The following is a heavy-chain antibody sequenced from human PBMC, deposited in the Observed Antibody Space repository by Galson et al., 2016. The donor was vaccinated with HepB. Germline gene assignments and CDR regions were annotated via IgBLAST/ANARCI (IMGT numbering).Heavy chain of an antibody. V-gene: IGHV3-53*05. CDR1: GFTVSSNY. J-gene: IGHJ5*02. CDR3: ARGIAVEPSANWFDP. CDR2: IYSDGRT. Sequence: SLRLSCAASGFTVSSNYMSWVRQAPGKGLEWVSVIYSDGRTKYTDSVKGRFTISRDTSRNTLYLQMSNLRSEDTAVYYCARGIAVEPSANWFDPWGQGSLVTVSS. D-gene: IGHD2-2*01.